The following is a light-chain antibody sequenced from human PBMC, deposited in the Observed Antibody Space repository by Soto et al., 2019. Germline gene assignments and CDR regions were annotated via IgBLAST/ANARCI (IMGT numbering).Light chain of an antibody. CDR3: QQYGSSPGWT. CDR1: QSVSSSY. J-gene: IGKJ1*01. Sequence: EIVLTQSPGTLSLSPGERATLSCRASQSVSSSYLAWYQQKPGQAPRLLIYGASSRATGIPDRFSRSGSGSDFTLTISRLEPEDFAVYYCQQYGSSPGWTFGQGTKVDIK. V-gene: IGKV3-20*01. CDR2: GAS.